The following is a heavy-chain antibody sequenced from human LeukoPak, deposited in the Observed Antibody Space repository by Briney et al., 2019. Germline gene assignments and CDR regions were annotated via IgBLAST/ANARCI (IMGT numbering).Heavy chain of an antibody. J-gene: IGHJ4*02. CDR3: ARYDFWSGYYGY. CDR1: GGSISSYY. Sequence: SETLSLTCTVSGGSISSYYWSWIRQPPGKGLEWIGYIYYSGSTNYNPSLKSRVTISIDTSKNQFSLKLSAVTAADTAMYYCARYDFWSGYYGYWGQGTLVTVSS. D-gene: IGHD3-3*01. V-gene: IGHV4-59*01. CDR2: IYYSGST.